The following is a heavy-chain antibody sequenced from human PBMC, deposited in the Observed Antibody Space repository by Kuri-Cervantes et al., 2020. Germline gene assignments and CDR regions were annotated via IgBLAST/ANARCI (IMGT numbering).Heavy chain of an antibody. D-gene: IGHD4-11*01. CDR1: GYTFTSEG. V-gene: IGHV1-18*01. Sequence: AEVMVACRAAGYTFTSEGRSWVRQAPGQGLEWMGWISAYNGNTNYAQKLQGRVTMTTDTSTSTAYMELRSLRSDDTAVYYCAREQTTGYFDYWGQGTLVTVSS. J-gene: IGHJ4*02. CDR2: ISAYNGNT. CDR3: AREQTTGYFDY.